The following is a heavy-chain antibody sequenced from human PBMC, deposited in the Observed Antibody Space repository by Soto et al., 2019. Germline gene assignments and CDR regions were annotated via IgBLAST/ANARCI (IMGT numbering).Heavy chain of an antibody. CDR2: IIPIFGTA. CDR3: YSSGYYYSPATHDY. J-gene: IGHJ4*02. CDR1: GGTFSSYA. Sequence: GASVKVSCKASGGTFSSYAISWVRQAPGQGLEWMGGIIPIFGTANYAQKFQGRVTITADESTSTAYMELSSLRSEDTAVYYCYSSGYYYSPATHDYWGQGTLVTVSS. D-gene: IGHD3-22*01. V-gene: IGHV1-69*13.